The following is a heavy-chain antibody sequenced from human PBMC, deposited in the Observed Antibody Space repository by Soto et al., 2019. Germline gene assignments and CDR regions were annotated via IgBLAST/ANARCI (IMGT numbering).Heavy chain of an antibody. D-gene: IGHD4-17*01. CDR1: GFTFNIYS. J-gene: IGHJ6*02. V-gene: IGHV3-30-3*01. CDR2: ISFDGTKK. CDR3: AREDDYGYRYINYGLDV. Sequence: LRLSCAASGFTFNIYSLHWVRQAPGKGLEWVAVISFDGTKKYYSDSVKGRFTTSRDNLKNTLYLQMNNLRVEDAALYFCAREDDYGYRYINYGLDVWGQGTTVTVSS.